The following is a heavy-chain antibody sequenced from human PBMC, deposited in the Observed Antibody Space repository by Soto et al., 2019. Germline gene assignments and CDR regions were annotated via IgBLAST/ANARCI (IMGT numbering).Heavy chain of an antibody. J-gene: IGHJ4*02. CDR3: ARDSSGWYNTFDY. CDR1: GGTFSSYA. CDR2: IIPIFGTA. Sequence: ASVKVSCKASGGTFSSYAISWVRQAPGQGLEWMGGIIPIFGTANYAQKFQGRVTITADESTSTAYMELSSLRSEDTAVYYCARDSSGWYNTFDYWGQGTLVTVSS. D-gene: IGHD6-19*01. V-gene: IGHV1-69*13.